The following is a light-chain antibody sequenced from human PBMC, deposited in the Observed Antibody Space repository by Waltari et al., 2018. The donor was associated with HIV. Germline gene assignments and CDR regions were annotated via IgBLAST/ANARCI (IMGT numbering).Light chain of an antibody. V-gene: IGLV2-23*02. J-gene: IGLJ3*02. CDR2: EVN. CDR3: CSYGVRV. Sequence: QSALSQPASVSGSPGQSTTIYCTGPSGDGGSYNLVSWYQQHPGKAPKLLISEVNKRPSGVSSRFSGSESGTTASLTISGLQAEDEADYYCCSYGVRVFGGVTKLTVL. CDR1: SGDGGSYNL.